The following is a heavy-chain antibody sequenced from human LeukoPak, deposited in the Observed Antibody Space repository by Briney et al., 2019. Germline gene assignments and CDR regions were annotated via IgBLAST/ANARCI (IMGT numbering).Heavy chain of an antibody. J-gene: IGHJ4*02. CDR3: AREEVDTAMVLPHFDY. D-gene: IGHD5-18*01. CDR1: GYTFTGYY. V-gene: IGHV1-2*02. Sequence: ASVKVSCKASGYTFTGYYMHWVRQAPGQGLEWMGWINPNSGGTNYAQKFQGRVTMTRDTSISTAYMELSRLRSDDTAVYYCAREEVDTAMVLPHFDYWGQGTLVTVSS. CDR2: INPNSGGT.